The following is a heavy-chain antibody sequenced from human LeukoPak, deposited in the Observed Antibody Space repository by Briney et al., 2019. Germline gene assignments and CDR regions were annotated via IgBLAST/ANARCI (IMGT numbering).Heavy chain of an antibody. CDR1: GFTFSGSA. V-gene: IGHV3-73*01. CDR2: IRGKANSYAT. J-gene: IGHJ4*02. CDR3: TRHLGDGYNSPFDY. Sequence: GGSLRLSCAASGFTFSGSAMHWVRQASGKGLEWVGRIRGKANSYATAYAASVKGRFTISRDDSKNTAYLQMNSLKTEDTAVYYCTRHLGDGYNSPFDYWGQGTLVTVSS. D-gene: IGHD5-24*01.